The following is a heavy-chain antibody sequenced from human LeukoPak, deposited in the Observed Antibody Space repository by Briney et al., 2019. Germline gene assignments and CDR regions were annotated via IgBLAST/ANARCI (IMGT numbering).Heavy chain of an antibody. J-gene: IGHJ6*02. D-gene: IGHD5-12*01. CDR3: AQNSGYDVYYGMDV. CDR1: GYTFTSYG. V-gene: IGHV1-18*01. Sequence: ASVKVSCKASGYTFTSYGISWVRQAPGQGLEWMGWISAYNGNTNYAQKLQGRVTMTTDTSTSTAYMELRSLRSDDTAVYYCAQNSGYDVYYGMDVWGQGTTVTVSS. CDR2: ISAYNGNT.